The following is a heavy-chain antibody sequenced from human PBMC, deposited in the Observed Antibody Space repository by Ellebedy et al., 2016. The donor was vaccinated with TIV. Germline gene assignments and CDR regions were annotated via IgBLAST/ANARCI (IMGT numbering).Heavy chain of an antibody. CDR2: VYHSGHT. V-gene: IGHV4-4*02. CDR1: GGSINSDNY. J-gene: IGHJ5*02. Sequence: MPGGSLRLSCGVSGGSINSDNYWSWVRQSPGRGLAWIGEVYHSGHTNYNPSLRSRVSISVDKSKSQFSLRLRSMTAADTAVYYCARDWTRGGGYFASWFDPWGQGTPVTVSS. D-gene: IGHD2/OR15-2a*01. CDR3: ARDWTRGGGYFASWFDP.